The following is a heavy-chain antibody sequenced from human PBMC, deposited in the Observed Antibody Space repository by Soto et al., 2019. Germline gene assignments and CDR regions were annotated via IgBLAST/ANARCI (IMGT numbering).Heavy chain of an antibody. CDR3: ASSFLYFYDTTGYYGAYYYYGMDV. V-gene: IGHV4-61*01. Sequence: SETLSLTCTVSGGSVSSGTYYWSWIRQPPGKGLEWIGYISHSGSANYNPSLKSRVTISVDTSKNQFSLKLRSLTAADTAVYYCASSFLYFYDTTGYYGAYYYYGMDVWGPGTTVTVSS. J-gene: IGHJ6*02. D-gene: IGHD3-22*01. CDR2: ISHSGSA. CDR1: GGSVSSGTYY.